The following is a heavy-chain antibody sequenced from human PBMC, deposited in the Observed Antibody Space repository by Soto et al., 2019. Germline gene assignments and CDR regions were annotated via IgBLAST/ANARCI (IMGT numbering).Heavy chain of an antibody. D-gene: IGHD6-6*01. J-gene: IGHJ4*02. CDR2: ISAYNGNT. V-gene: IGHV1-18*01. Sequence: QVQLVQSGAEVKKPGASVKVSCKASGYTFTCYGISWVRQAPGQGLEWMGWISAYNGNTNYAQKLQGRVTMTTDTATSTAYMELRSLRSDDTAVYYCARDWPYSSSFSKARFDYWGQGTLVTVSS. CDR3: ARDWPYSSSFSKARFDY. CDR1: GYTFTCYG.